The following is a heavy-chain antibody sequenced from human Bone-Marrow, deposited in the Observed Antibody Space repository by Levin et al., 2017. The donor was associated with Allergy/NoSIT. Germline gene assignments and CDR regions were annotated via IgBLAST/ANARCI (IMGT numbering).Heavy chain of an antibody. D-gene: IGHD6-19*01. CDR3: ARSVAVAGTIDY. Sequence: SQTLSLTCAVYGGSFSGYYWSWIRQPPGKGLEWIGEINHSGSTNYNPSLKSRVTISVDTSKNQFSLKLSSVTAADTAVYYCARSVAVAGTIDYWGQGTLVTVSS. J-gene: IGHJ4*02. CDR2: INHSGST. V-gene: IGHV4-34*01. CDR1: GGSFSGYY.